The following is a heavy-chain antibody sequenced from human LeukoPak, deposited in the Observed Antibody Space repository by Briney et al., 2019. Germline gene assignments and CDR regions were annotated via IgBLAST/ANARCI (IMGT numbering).Heavy chain of an antibody. J-gene: IGHJ6*03. CDR1: GFTFSGYY. CDR3: ARVRGSGFCSGSSCAKDPGYYYYMDV. V-gene: IGHV3-11*01. CDR2: INPSGSTL. Sequence: GGSLRLSCEGSGFTFSGYYMSWIRQAPGKGLEWVSYINPSGSTLYYADSVKGRFTISRDNAKKSLDLQMYSLRAEDTAVYYCARVRGSGFCSGSSCAKDPGYYYYMDVWGKGTTVTVSS. D-gene: IGHD2-2*01.